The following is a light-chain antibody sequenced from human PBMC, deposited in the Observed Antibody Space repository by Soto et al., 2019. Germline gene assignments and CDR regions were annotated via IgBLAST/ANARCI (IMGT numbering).Light chain of an antibody. Sequence: QLTQAPSTPSSSLGDRVTITCGASQSIGDWLAWYQQKPGKAPNLLIYDASTLENGVPSRFSGIASGTDFTLTISSLQTYDFATYYCQQYNSYSPRTFGQGTKVDIK. CDR3: QQYNSYSPRT. CDR1: QSIGDW. V-gene: IGKV1-5*01. CDR2: DAS. J-gene: IGKJ1*01.